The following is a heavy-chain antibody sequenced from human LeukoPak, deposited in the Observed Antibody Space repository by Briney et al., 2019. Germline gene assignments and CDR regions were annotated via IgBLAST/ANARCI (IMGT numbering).Heavy chain of an antibody. CDR2: TYYSGST. Sequence: SETLSLTCTASGGSLSSSSCYWGWIRQPPGKGLEWIGSTYYSGSTYYNPSLKSRVTISVVTSKNQFSLKLSSVTATDTAVYYCARLGGGNSAYSYAFDIWGQGTMVTVSS. CDR3: ARLGGGNSAYSYAFDI. D-gene: IGHD4-23*01. CDR1: GGSLSSSSCY. J-gene: IGHJ3*02. V-gene: IGHV4-39*01.